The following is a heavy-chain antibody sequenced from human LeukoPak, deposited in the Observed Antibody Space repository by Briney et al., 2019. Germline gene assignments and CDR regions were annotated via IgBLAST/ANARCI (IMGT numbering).Heavy chain of an antibody. V-gene: IGHV5-51*01. CDR3: ARPYYGSGSYYNADAFDI. J-gene: IGHJ3*02. CDR1: GYSFTSYW. CDR2: IYPGDSDT. Sequence: GESLEISCKGSGYSFTSYWIGWVRQMPGKGLEWMGIIYPGDSDTRYSPSFQGQVTISADKSISTAYLQWSSLKASDTAMYYCARPYYGSGSYYNADAFDIWGQGTMVTVSS. D-gene: IGHD3-10*01.